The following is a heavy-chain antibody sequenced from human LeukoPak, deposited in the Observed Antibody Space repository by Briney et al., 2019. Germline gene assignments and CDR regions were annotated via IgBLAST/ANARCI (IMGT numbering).Heavy chain of an antibody. D-gene: IGHD4-17*01. CDR2: INWSGISI. CDR1: DFTFSTYN. V-gene: IGHV3-20*04. CDR3: ARVPPSDYGDYVTFDY. Sequence: GGSLRLSCAASDFTFSTYNMNWVRQAPGKGLEWVSGINWSGISIAYADSVEGRFTISRDNAKNSLYLQMNSLRAEDTALYYCARVPPSDYGDYVTFDYWGQGTLVTVSS. J-gene: IGHJ4*02.